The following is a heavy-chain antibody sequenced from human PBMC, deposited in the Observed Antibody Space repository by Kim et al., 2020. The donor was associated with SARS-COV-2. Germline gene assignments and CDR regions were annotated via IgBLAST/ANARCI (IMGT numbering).Heavy chain of an antibody. CDR2: ISSSSSYT. CDR1: GFTFSDYY. D-gene: IGHD6-13*01. Sequence: GGSLRLSCAASGFTFSDYYMSWIRQAPGKGLEWVSYISSSSSYTNYADSVKGRFTISRDNAKNSLYLQMNSLRAEDTAVYYCAMTPYSSIPRPAWYAFEGHQFDYWGQGTLVTVSS. CDR3: AMTPYSSIPRPAWYAFEGHQFDY. V-gene: IGHV3-11*06. J-gene: IGHJ4*02.